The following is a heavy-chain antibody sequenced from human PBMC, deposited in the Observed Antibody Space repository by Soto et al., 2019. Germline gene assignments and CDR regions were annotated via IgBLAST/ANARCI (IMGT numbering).Heavy chain of an antibody. CDR3: AREKDTAMVNWFDP. V-gene: IGHV1-18*01. CDR1: GYTFTSYG. Sequence: ASVKVSCKASGYTFTSYGISWVRQAPGQGLEWMGWISAYNGNTNYAQKLQGRVTMTTDTSTSTAYMELRSLRSDDTAVYYCAREKDTAMVNWFDPWGQGTLVTVSS. D-gene: IGHD5-18*01. J-gene: IGHJ5*02. CDR2: ISAYNGNT.